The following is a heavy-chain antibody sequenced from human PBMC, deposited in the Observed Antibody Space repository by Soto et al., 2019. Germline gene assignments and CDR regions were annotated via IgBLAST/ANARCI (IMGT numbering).Heavy chain of an antibody. Sequence: QLLLQESGPGLVKPSETLSLACNVSGASISSGGFHWDWIRQPPGKGLEWIGSVSYSGRSDYNPSLRSRRTISADTSKNQFSLELNSVTAADTAVYYCASRWGHGDYFLFDLWGHGNLVTVSS. CDR2: VSYSGRS. CDR3: ASRWGHGDYFLFDL. J-gene: IGHJ1*01. D-gene: IGHD4-17*01. V-gene: IGHV4-39*01. CDR1: GASISSGGFH.